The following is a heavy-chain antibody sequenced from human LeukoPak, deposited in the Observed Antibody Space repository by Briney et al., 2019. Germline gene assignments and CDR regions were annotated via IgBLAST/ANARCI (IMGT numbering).Heavy chain of an antibody. V-gene: IGHV3-30*02. CDR1: GFTFSSYG. CDR3: AKGSVPVVAMNAFEI. J-gene: IGHJ3*02. Sequence: GGSLRLSCAASGFTFSSYGMHWVRQAPGKRLEWVAFIRYDGSNKYYADSVKGRFTISRDNSKNTLFLQMNSLRAEDTAVYYCAKGSVPVVAMNAFEIWGQGTMVTVSS. D-gene: IGHD2-2*01. CDR2: IRYDGSNK.